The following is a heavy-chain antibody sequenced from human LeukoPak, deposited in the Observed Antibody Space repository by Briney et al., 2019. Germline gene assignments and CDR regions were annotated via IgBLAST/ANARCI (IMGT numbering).Heavy chain of an antibody. J-gene: IGHJ4*02. D-gene: IGHD6-13*01. CDR3: ARERPPGDSSSWFLEGYFDI. Sequence: ASVKVSCKXSGGTFSSYAITWVRQAPGQGLEWMGRIIPIFGTANYSQKFQGRVTITSDESTSTAYMELSTLRSDDTAVYYCARERPPGDSSSWFLEGYFDIWGQGTLVTVSS. V-gene: IGHV1-69*13. CDR2: IIPIFGTA. CDR1: GGTFSSYA.